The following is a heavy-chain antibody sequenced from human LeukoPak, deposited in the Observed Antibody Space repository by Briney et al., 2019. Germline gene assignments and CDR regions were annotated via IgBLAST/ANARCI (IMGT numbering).Heavy chain of an antibody. J-gene: IGHJ3*02. V-gene: IGHV3-43D*03. D-gene: IGHD6-19*01. CDR1: GFTFDDYA. Sequence: GGSLRLSCAASGFTFDDYAMHWVRQAPGKGLEWVSLISWDGGSTYYADSVKGRFTISRDNSKNSLYLQMNSLRAEDTAVYYCAKDLYSSGWYRRSVAFDIWGQGTMVTVSS. CDR3: AKDLYSSGWYRRSVAFDI. CDR2: ISWDGGST.